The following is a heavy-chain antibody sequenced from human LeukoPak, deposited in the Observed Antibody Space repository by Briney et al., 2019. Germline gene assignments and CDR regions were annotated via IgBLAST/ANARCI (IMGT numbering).Heavy chain of an antibody. V-gene: IGHV3-7*03. CDR3: VRARYSADSYYFDY. CDR2: VKQDESEK. Sequence: GGSLRLSCAASGFTFSNYWMSWVHQAPGKGLEWVASVKQDESEKYYVDSVKGRFTISRDKAKNSLYLQMNSLRAEDTAVYYCVRARYSADSYYFDYWGQGTLVTVSS. CDR1: GFTFSNYW. D-gene: IGHD5-18*01. J-gene: IGHJ4*02.